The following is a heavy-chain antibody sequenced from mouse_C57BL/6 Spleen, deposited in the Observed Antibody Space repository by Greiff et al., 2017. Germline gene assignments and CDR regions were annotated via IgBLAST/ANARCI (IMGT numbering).Heavy chain of an antibody. CDR2: IDPSDSYT. CDR1: GYTFTSYW. CDR3: AIGAYYGSNYFDY. D-gene: IGHD1-1*01. Sequence: QVQLQQPGAALVMPGASVKLSCKASGYTFTSYWMHWVKQRPGQGLEWIGEIDPSDSYTNYNQKFKGKSTLTVDKSSSTAYMQLSSLTAEDSAVYYCAIGAYYGSNYFDYWGQGTTLTVSS. V-gene: IGHV1-69*01. J-gene: IGHJ2*01.